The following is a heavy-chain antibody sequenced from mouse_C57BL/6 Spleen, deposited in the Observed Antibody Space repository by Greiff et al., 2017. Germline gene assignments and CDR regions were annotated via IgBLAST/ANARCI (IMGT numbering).Heavy chain of an antibody. V-gene: IGHV1-74*01. CDR3: AMGVYAFDY. Sequence: QVQLKQPGAELVKPGASVKVSCKASGYTFTSYWMPWVKQRPGQGLEWIGRIHPSDSDTNYNQKFKGKATLTVDKSSSTAYMQLSRLTSEDSAVYYCAMGVYAFDYWGQGTTLTVSS. CDR1: GYTFTSYW. J-gene: IGHJ2*01. CDR2: IHPSDSDT.